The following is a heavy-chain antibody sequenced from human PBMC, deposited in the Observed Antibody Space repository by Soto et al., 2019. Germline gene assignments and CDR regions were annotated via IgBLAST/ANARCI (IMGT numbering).Heavy chain of an antibody. J-gene: IGHJ2*01. V-gene: IGHV3-23*01. CDR3: AKRTVGWYFDL. CDR2: IRGSGGST. D-gene: IGHD4-17*01. Sequence: EVQLLESGGGLVQPGGSLRLSCAASGFTFSSYAMNWVRQAPGKGLEWVSVIRGSGGSTYYADAVKGRFTISRDNSKNTLYLQMHSLRAEDTAVYYCAKRTVGWYFDLWGRGTLVTVSS. CDR1: GFTFSSYA.